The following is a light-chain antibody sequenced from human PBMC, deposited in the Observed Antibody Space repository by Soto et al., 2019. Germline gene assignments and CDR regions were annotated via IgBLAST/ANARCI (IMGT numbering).Light chain of an antibody. CDR3: CSYTGSYSYV. J-gene: IGLJ1*01. CDR2: DVT. CDR1: SSGVGGYSY. V-gene: IGLV2-11*01. Sequence: QSALTQPHSVSGSPGQSVTISCTGTSSGVGGYSYVSWYQQHPGKAPELIIYDVTERPSGVPDRFSGSKSGNTASLTISGLQAEDEADYYCCSYTGSYSYVFGIGTKLTVL.